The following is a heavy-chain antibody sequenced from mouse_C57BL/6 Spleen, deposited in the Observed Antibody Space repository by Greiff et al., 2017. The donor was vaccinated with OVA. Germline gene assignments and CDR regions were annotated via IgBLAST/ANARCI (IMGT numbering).Heavy chain of an antibody. V-gene: IGHV1-82*01. CDR2: IYPGDGDT. CDR3: ARTLYYGSGFDY. CDR1: GYAFSSSW. Sequence: QVQLQQSGPELVKPGASVKISCKASGYAFSSSWMNWVKQRPGKGLEWIGRIYPGDGDTNYNGKFKGKATLTADKSSSTAYMQLSSLTSEDSAVYFCARTLYYGSGFDYWGQGTTLTVSS. D-gene: IGHD1-1*01. J-gene: IGHJ2*01.